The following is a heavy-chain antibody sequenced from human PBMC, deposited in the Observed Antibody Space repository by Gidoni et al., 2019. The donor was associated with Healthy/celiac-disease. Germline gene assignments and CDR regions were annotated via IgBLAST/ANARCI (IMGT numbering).Heavy chain of an antibody. V-gene: IGHV3-21*01. D-gene: IGHD6-6*01. CDR2: ISSSSSYI. CDR1: GFTFSSYS. CDR3: ARGPGAARTFNWFDP. J-gene: IGHJ5*02. Sequence: EVQLVESGGGLVKPGGSLRLSCAASGFTFSSYSMNWVRQAPGKGLEWVSSISSSSSYIYYADSVKGRFTISRDNAKNSLYLQMNSLRAEDTAVYYCARGPGAARTFNWFDPWGQGTLVTVSS.